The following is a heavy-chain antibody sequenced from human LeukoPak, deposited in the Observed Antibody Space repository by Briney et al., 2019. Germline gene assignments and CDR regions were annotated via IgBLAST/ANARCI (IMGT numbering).Heavy chain of an antibody. D-gene: IGHD3-9*01. J-gene: IGHJ4*02. Sequence: GGSLRLSCAASRFHFSSHAMSWVRQAPGKGLEWVSAISGSGGSTYYADSVKGRFTISRDNSKNTLYLQMNSLRAEDTAVYYCAKIGADYDILTGYYLVVGYFDYWGQGTLVTVSS. CDR1: RFHFSSHA. CDR3: AKIGADYDILTGYYLVVGYFDY. V-gene: IGHV3-23*01. CDR2: ISGSGGST.